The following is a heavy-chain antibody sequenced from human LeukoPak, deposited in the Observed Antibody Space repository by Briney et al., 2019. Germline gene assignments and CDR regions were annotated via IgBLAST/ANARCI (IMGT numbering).Heavy chain of an antibody. CDR1: GGSFSGYY. D-gene: IGHD4-17*01. CDR3: ARLRTTVTYYYYYYGMDV. V-gene: IGHV4-34*01. J-gene: IGHJ6*02. Sequence: KPSETLSLTCAVYGGSFSGYYWSWIRQPPGKGLEWIGEINHSGSTNYNPSLKSRVTISVDTSKNQFSLKLSSVTAADTAVYYCARLRTTVTYYYYYYGMDVWGQGTTVIVSS. CDR2: INHSGST.